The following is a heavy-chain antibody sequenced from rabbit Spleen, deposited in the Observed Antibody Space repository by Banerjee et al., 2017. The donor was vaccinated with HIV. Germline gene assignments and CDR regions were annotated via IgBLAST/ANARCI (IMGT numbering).Heavy chain of an antibody. CDR1: GFSFSSNYY. CDR2: IYTGSGVT. Sequence: QSLEESGGDMVKPGASLTLTCTASGFSFSSNYYLCWVRQAPEKGLEWIGCIYTGSGVTAYARWAKGRFTISKTSSTTVTLRMTSLTAADTATYFCARDLVAVIGWNFNLWGPGTLVTVS. J-gene: IGHJ4*01. CDR3: ARDLVAVIGWNFNL. V-gene: IGHV1S40*01. D-gene: IGHD1-1*01.